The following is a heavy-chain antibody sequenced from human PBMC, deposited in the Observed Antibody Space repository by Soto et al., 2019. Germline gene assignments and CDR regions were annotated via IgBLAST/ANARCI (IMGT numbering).Heavy chain of an antibody. V-gene: IGHV3-7*01. Sequence: GGSLRLSCAASGFTFSTYWMDWVRQTPGKGLEWVANINQDGSKENYVDSVKGRFTISRDDAKNSLHLQMSSLTAEDSALYFCSASLQFWGQGTLVTVSS. CDR2: INQDGSKE. CDR3: SASLQF. J-gene: IGHJ4*02. CDR1: GFTFSTYW.